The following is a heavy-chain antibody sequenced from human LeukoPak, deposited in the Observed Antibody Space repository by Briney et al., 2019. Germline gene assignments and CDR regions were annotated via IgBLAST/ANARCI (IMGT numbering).Heavy chain of an antibody. J-gene: IGHJ4*02. CDR1: RFTFSSYT. CDR2: ISGSSSYI. D-gene: IGHD3-16*01. CDR3: ARVVWGQLTYFFDY. V-gene: IGHV3-21*01. Sequence: GGSLRLSCAASRFTFSSYTMNWVRQAPGRGLEWVSSISGSSSYIYYADSVKGRFTISRDNARNSLYLQMDSLRAEDTAVYYCARVVWGQLTYFFDYWGQGTLVTVSS.